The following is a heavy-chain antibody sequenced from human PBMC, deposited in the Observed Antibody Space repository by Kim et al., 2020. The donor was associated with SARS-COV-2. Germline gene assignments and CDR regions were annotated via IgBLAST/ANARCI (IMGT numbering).Heavy chain of an antibody. CDR3: ARDPLGYFDY. Sequence: TIYYADDVKGRFTIARDNAKNSLYLQMNSLRAEDTAVYYCARDPLGYFDYWGQGTLVTVSS. D-gene: IGHD3-16*01. CDR2: TI. J-gene: IGHJ4*02. V-gene: IGHV3-48*04.